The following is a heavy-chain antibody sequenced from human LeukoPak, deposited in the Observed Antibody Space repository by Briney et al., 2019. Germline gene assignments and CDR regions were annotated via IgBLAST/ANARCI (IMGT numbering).Heavy chain of an antibody. CDR3: ARVLEMYYYDSSGYYLRVDAFDI. CDR2: ISSSSSTI. CDR1: GFTFSSYS. Sequence: GGSLRLSCAASGFTFSSYSMNWVRQAPGKGLEWVSYISSSSSTIYYADSVKGRFTISRDNAKNSLYLQMNSLRAEDTAVYYCARVLEMYYYDSSGYYLRVDAFDIWGQGTMVTVSS. D-gene: IGHD3-22*01. J-gene: IGHJ3*02. V-gene: IGHV3-48*01.